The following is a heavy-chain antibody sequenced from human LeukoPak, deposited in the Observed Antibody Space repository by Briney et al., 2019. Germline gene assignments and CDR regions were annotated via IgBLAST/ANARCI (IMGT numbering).Heavy chain of an antibody. CDR1: GFAVSSSY. Sequence: PGGSLRLSCAASGFAVSSSYIGWVRQAPGKGLEWVSSISSSSSYIYYADSVKGRFTISRDNAKNSLYLQINSLRAEDTAVYYCARDAQVYLYYYYYYGMDVWGQGTTVTVSS. CDR3: ARDAQVYLYYYYYYGMDV. CDR2: ISSSSSYI. D-gene: IGHD3-10*01. V-gene: IGHV3-21*01. J-gene: IGHJ6*02.